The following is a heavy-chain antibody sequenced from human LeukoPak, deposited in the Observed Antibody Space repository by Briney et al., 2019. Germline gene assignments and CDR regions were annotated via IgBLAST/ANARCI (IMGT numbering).Heavy chain of an antibody. D-gene: IGHD6-13*01. Sequence: ASVKVSCKAVGYSFTNYYMHWVRQARGQGLEWMGLINPNGGSTSYAEKFQGRVTMTRDMSTSTVYMELSSLRSDDTAVYYCARTFSIAVAGRNDYWGQGTLVTVSS. V-gene: IGHV1-46*01. CDR1: GYSFTNYY. CDR3: ARTFSIAVAGRNDY. J-gene: IGHJ4*02. CDR2: INPNGGST.